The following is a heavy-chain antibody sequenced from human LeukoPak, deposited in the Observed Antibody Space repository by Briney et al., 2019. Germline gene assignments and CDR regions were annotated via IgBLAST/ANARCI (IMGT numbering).Heavy chain of an antibody. CDR1: GFTFSSYA. J-gene: IGHJ4*02. V-gene: IGHV3-23*01. CDR3: ARDQYCSSTSCYGVDY. Sequence: GGSLRLSCAASGFTFSSYALSWVRQAPGKGLEWVSAISGSGHSTYYADSVKGRFTISRDNAKNSLYLQMNSLRAEDTAVYYCARDQYCSSTSCYGVDYWGQGTLVTVSS. D-gene: IGHD2-2*01. CDR2: ISGSGHST.